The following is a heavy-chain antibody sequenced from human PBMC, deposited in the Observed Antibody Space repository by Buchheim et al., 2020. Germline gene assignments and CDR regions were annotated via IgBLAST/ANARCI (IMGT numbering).Heavy chain of an antibody. D-gene: IGHD3-22*01. J-gene: IGHJ4*02. CDR2: ISYDGSNK. Sequence: VQLLESGGGVVQPGRSLRLSCAASGFTFSSYGMHWVRQAPGKGLEWVAVISYDGSNKYYADSVKGRFTISRDNSKNTLYLQMNSLRAEDTAVYYCAKVGYYYDSSGYSEDYWGQGTL. CDR3: AKVGYYYDSSGYSEDY. V-gene: IGHV3-30*18. CDR1: GFTFSSYG.